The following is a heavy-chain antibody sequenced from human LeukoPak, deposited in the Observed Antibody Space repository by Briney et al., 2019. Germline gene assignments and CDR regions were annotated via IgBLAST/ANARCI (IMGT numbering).Heavy chain of an antibody. CDR3: AGAKNRDGYNINY. V-gene: IGHV3-21*01. CDR1: GFTFSSYS. CDR2: ISSSSYI. D-gene: IGHD5-24*01. Sequence: GGSLRLSCAASGFTFSSYSMNWVRQAPGKGLEWVSSISSSSYIYYADSVKGRFTISRDNAKNSLYLQMNSLRAEDTAVYYCAGAKNRDGYNINYWGQGTLVTVSS. J-gene: IGHJ4*02.